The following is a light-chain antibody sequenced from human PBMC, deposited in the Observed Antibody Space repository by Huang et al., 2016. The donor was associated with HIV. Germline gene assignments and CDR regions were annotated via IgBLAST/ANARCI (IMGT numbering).Light chain of an antibody. J-gene: IGKJ1*01. V-gene: IGKV3-15*01. Sequence: TRAGWPGYRATRTCRASQSFLKNFARYQQKPGQAPKLLIYGSSTRAAGIPARFSGSGSGTDFTLTISSLQSEDFAVYYCQQYNTSPRTFGQGTKVEV. CDR3: QQYNTSPRT. CDR1: QSFLKN. CDR2: GSS.